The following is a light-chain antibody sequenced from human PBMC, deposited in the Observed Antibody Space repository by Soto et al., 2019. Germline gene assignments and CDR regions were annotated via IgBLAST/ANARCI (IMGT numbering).Light chain of an antibody. J-gene: IGLJ2*01. Sequence: QSVLTQSPSASASLGASVKLTCTLSSGHDYYAIAWHQQLPEKGTRDLMTLYSDGGHMKGDGIPDRFSGSSAGPERYLTRYSLQSEDEADYYWQTWGAGMFFGGGTKLTVL. CDR1: SGHDYYA. CDR2: LYSDGGH. V-gene: IGLV4-69*01. CDR3: QTWGAGMF.